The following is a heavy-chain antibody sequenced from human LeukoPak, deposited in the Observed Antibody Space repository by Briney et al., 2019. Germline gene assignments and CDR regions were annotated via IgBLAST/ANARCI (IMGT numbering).Heavy chain of an antibody. Sequence: SETLSLTCTVSGGSISSYYWSWIRQPPGKGLEWIGYIYYSGSTNYNPSLKSRVTISVDTSKNQFSLKLSSVTAADTAVYYCAKIPYVRANFDYWGQGTLVTVSS. J-gene: IGHJ4*02. V-gene: IGHV4-59*01. CDR2: IYYSGST. CDR3: AKIPYVRANFDY. D-gene: IGHD3-10*02. CDR1: GGSISSYY.